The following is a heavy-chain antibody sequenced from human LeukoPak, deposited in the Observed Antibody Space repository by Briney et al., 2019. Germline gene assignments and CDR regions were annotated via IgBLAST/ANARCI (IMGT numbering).Heavy chain of an antibody. Sequence: ASVKVSCKASGYTFTGYDMHWVRQAPGQGLEWMGWINPNSGGTNYAQKFQGRVTMTRDTSISTAYMELSRLRSDDTAVYYCARMKDISSWYFDLWGRGTLVTVSS. CDR2: INPNSGGT. V-gene: IGHV1-2*02. J-gene: IGHJ2*01. CDR1: GYTFTGYD. CDR3: ARMKDISSWYFDL. D-gene: IGHD3-3*02.